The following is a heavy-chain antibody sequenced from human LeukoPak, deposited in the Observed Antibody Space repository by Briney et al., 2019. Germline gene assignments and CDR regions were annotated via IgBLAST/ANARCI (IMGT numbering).Heavy chain of an antibody. CDR2: IYPGDSDT. Sequence: GESLKISCKGSGYSFTSYWIGWVRQMPGKGLEWMGIIYPGDSDTGYSPSFQGQVTISADKSISTAYLQWSSLKASDTAMYYCARPKGVAATDDAFDIWGQGTMVTVSS. J-gene: IGHJ3*02. V-gene: IGHV5-51*01. CDR3: ARPKGVAATDDAFDI. D-gene: IGHD2-15*01. CDR1: GYSFTSYW.